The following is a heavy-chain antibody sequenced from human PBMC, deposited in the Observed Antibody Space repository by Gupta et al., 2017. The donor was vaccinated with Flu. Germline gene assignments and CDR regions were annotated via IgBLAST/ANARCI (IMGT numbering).Heavy chain of an antibody. Sequence: EVQLVESGGGLVQPGGSLRLSCPASGFSFSDHYMDWVRQAPEKGLEWVARVRKKVNSYTTEYAASVKGRFTISRDDSKNSLFLQMDSLKTEDTAVYYCARVAVVVPAAMDYWGQGTLVIVSS. V-gene: IGHV3-72*01. CDR2: VRKKVNSYTT. CDR3: ARVAVVVPAAMDY. J-gene: IGHJ4*02. CDR1: GFSFSDHY. D-gene: IGHD2-2*01.